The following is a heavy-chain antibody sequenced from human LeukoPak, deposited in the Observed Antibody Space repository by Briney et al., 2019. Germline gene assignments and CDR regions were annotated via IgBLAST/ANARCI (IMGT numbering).Heavy chain of an antibody. V-gene: IGHV3-30*02. J-gene: IGHJ5*02. D-gene: IGHD2-2*01. Sequence: PGGSLRLSCAASGFTFSSYGMHWVRQAPGKGLEWVAFIQYDGSNKYYADSVKGRFTISRDNSKNTLYLQMNSLRAEDTAVYYCAKNAPLRCSSTSCEHPWGQGTLVTVSS. CDR1: GFTFSSYG. CDR3: AKNAPLRCSSTSCEHP. CDR2: IQYDGSNK.